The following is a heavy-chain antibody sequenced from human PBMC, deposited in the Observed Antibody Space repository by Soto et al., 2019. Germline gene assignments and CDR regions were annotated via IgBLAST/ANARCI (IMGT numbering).Heavy chain of an antibody. CDR3: ARGGGVGVAGSAAFDM. D-gene: IGHD3-3*01. J-gene: IGHJ3*02. CDR1: GYPVTAYY. CDR2: INPATGAA. Sequence: QLHLVQSGAVVKKPGASVTVSCSASGYPVTAYYMHWVRQAPGRGLEWMGGINPATGAAKYTQTCRGRVTMTRDPSTSTVFMDLSGLTSEDTAVFYCARGGGVGVAGSAAFDMWGQGTLVTVSA. V-gene: IGHV1-2*02.